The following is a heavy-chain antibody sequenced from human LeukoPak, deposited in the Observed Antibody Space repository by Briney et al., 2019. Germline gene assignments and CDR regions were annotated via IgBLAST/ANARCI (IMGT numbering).Heavy chain of an antibody. V-gene: IGHV1-2*02. J-gene: IGHJ4*02. CDR3: ARGWGYCSGGSCYFDY. CDR2: INPNSGGT. CDR1: GYTFTGYY. D-gene: IGHD2-15*01. Sequence: ASVKVSCKASGYTFTGYYMHWVRQAPGQGLEWMGWINPNSGGTNYAQKFQGRVTMTRDTSISTAHMELSRLRSDDTAVYYCARGWGYCSGGSCYFDYWGQGTLVTVS.